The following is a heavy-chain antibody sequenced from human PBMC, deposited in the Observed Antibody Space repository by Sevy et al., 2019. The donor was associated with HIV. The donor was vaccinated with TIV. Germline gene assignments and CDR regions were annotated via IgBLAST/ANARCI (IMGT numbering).Heavy chain of an antibody. CDR1: GFTLRDHY. D-gene: IGHD1-1*01. J-gene: IGHJ5*02. CDR2: TTHDGSIT. Sequence: GGSLRLSCAASGFTLRDHYMHWVRQAPGKGLVWVSHTTHDGSITAYADSVKGRFTISRDNAKNMLYLQMNSLRAEDTAVYYCARDMGFCTSTGCPYMWFDHWGQRTLVTVSS. CDR3: ARDMGFCTSTGCPYMWFDH. V-gene: IGHV3-74*03.